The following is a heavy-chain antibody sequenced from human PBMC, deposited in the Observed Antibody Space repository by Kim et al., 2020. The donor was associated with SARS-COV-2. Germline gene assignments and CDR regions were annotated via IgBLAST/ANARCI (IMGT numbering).Heavy chain of an antibody. CDR2: IFYSGST. CDR1: GGSISTSSYY. Sequence: SETLSLTCTVSGGSISTSSYYWGWIRQPPGKGLEWIGTIFYSGSTYYNPSLKSRVTISVDTSKNQFSLKVTSVTAADTAVYYCARSATYYDFWSDYPKYYFDYWGQGNLDIVSS. D-gene: IGHD3-3*01. CDR3: ARSATYYDFWSDYPKYYFDY. J-gene: IGHJ4*02. V-gene: IGHV4-39*01.